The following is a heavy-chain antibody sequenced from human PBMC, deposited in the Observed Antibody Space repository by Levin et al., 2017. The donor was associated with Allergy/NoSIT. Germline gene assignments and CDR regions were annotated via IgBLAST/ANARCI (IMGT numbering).Heavy chain of an antibody. CDR1: GGSISNNNYY. CDR3: ARDLITVAASGALFDY. D-gene: IGHD6-19*01. V-gene: IGHV4-39*07. J-gene: IGHJ4*02. CDR2: IYYSGST. Sequence: SETLSLTCNVSGGSISNNNYYWGWIRQPPGKGLEWIGSIYYSGSTYYNPSLRSRVTMSVDTSKNQLSLKVSSVTAADTAVYYCARDLITVAASGALFDYWGQGTLVTVSS.